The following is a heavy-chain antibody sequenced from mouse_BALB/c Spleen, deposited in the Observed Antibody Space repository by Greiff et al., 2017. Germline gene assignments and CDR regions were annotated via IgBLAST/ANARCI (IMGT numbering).Heavy chain of an antibody. J-gene: IGHJ2*01. CDR1: GYSITSDYA. CDR3: ATTAS. CDR2: ISYSGST. Sequence: VQLQQSGPGLVKPSQSLSLTCTVTGYSITSDYAWNWIRQFPGNKLEWMGYISYSGSTSYNPSLKSRISITRDTSKNQFFLQLNSVTTEDTATYYCATTASWGQGTTLTVSS. D-gene: IGHD1-2*01. V-gene: IGHV3-2*02.